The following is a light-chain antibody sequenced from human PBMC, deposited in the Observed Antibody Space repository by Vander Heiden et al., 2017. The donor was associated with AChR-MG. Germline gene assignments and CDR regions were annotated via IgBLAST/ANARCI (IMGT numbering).Light chain of an antibody. Sequence: EIVLTQSPGTLSLSPGKGATLSCRASQSVSSSYLAWYQQKPGQAPRLLIYGASSRATGIPDRFSGSGSGTDFTLTISRLEPEDFAVYYCQQYGSSPWTFGQGTKVEIK. J-gene: IGKJ1*01. V-gene: IGKV3-20*01. CDR3: QQYGSSPWT. CDR2: GAS. CDR1: QSVSSSY.